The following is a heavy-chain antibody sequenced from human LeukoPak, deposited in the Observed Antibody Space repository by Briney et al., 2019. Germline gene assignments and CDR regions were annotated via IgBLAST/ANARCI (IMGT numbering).Heavy chain of an antibody. V-gene: IGHV4-39*01. CDR1: GDSISSSSYY. CDR2: IYYSGST. Sequence: SETLSLTRTVSGDSISSSSYYWGSIRQPPGKGLEWLGSIYYSGSTYYNPSLKSRITISVDSSKNQFSLKLSSVTAADTAVYYCARQSDYYDSSGQFDWGQGTLVTVSS. D-gene: IGHD3-22*01. J-gene: IGHJ4*02. CDR3: ARQSDYYDSSGQFD.